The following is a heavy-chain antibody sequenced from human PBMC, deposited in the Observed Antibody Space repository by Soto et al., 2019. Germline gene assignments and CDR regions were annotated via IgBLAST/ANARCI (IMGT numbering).Heavy chain of an antibody. Sequence: GSLRLSCAASGFTFSNYARSWVRQGPGKGLEWVSVISDSGGSTYYAESVKGRFTISRDNSKNTLYLQMNSLRAEDTALYYCAKHSTHTMVRGDAFNLWGQGTMVTVSS. V-gene: IGHV3-23*01. D-gene: IGHD3-10*01. CDR1: GFTFSNYA. CDR2: ISDSGGST. CDR3: AKHSTHTMVRGDAFNL. J-gene: IGHJ3*01.